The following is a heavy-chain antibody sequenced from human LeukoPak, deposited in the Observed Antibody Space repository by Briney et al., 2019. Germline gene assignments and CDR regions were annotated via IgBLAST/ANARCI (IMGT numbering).Heavy chain of an antibody. J-gene: IGHJ4*02. D-gene: IGHD2-15*01. CDR2: IKEDGREK. V-gene: IGHV3-7*01. Sequence: GGSLSLSRAASGFTFSRHWMSWVRQAPGKGLEWVANIKEDGREKKYVDSLKDRFTISRDNTKNSVYLQMSGLRVDDTAIYYCARDKEGGSNDHWGQGTLVTVSS. CDR3: ARDKEGGSNDH. CDR1: GFTFSRHW.